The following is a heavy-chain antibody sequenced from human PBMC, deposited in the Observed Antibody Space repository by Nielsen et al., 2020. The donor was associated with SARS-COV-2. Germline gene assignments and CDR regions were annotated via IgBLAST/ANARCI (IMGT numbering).Heavy chain of an antibody. J-gene: IGHJ4*02. CDR3: ARGDIADAGTRNYFDY. CDR2: INHSGST. V-gene: IGHV4-34*01. CDR1: GGSFSGYY. Sequence: SETLSLTCAVYGGSFSGYYWSWIRQPPGKGLEWIGEINHSGSTNYNPSLKSRVTISVDTSKNQFSLKLSSVTAADTAVYFCARGDIADAGTRNYFDYWGQGSLVTVSS. D-gene: IGHD6-13*01.